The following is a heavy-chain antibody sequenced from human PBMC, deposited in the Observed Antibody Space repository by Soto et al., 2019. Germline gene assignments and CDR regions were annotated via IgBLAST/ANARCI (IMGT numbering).Heavy chain of an antibody. CDR3: SRDVITNTYGGTGMGV. Sequence: SQTLSLTCVISGDSVSNNSASWNWIRQSPSRGLEWLGRTYYRSKWYIDYAVSVNSRISLNPDTSKNQFSLQLNSVTPEDTAVYYCSRDVITNTYGGTGMGVWGQGTTVTVSS. D-gene: IGHD3-16*01. V-gene: IGHV6-1*01. J-gene: IGHJ6*02. CDR1: GDSVSNNSAS. CDR2: TYYRSKWYI.